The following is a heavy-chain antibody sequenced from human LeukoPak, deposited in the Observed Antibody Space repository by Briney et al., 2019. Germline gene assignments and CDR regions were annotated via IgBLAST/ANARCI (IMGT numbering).Heavy chain of an antibody. J-gene: IGHJ5*02. D-gene: IGHD6-13*01. V-gene: IGHV4-59*01. CDR3: ARSGQQLSPATWFDP. CDR1: GGSISSYY. Sequence: KPSETLSLTCTVSGGSISSYYWSWIRQPPGKGLEWIGYIYYSGSTNYNPSLKSRVTISVDTSKNQFSLKLSSMTAADTAVYYCARSGQQLSPATWFDPWGQGTLVTVSS. CDR2: IYYSGST.